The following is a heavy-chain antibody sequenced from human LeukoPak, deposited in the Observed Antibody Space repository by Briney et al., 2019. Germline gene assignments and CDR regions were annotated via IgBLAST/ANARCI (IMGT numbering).Heavy chain of an antibody. CDR2: INPSGGST. D-gene: IGHD3-22*01. V-gene: IGHV1-46*01. J-gene: IGHJ3*02. CDR1: GYTFTSYY. Sequence: ASVKVSCKASGYTFTSYYMHWVRQAPGQGLEWMGIINPSGGSTSYAQKFQGRVTMTRDTSTSTVYMELNSLRAEDTAVYYCARDSNLYYYDSSGYQIWGQGTMVTVSS. CDR3: ARDSNLYYYDSSGYQI.